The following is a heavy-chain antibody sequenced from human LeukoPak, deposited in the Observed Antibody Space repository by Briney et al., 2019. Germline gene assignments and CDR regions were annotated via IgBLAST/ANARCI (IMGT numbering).Heavy chain of an antibody. J-gene: IGHJ4*02. D-gene: IGHD2-15*01. CDR3: ARGHCSGGSCYSYYFDY. Sequence: ASVKVSCKASGYTFTSYDINCVRQATGQGLEWMGWMNPNSGNTGYAQKFQGRVTMTRNTSISTAYMEPSSLRSEDTAVYYCARGHCSGGSCYSYYFDYWGQGTLVTVSS. CDR2: MNPNSGNT. V-gene: IGHV1-8*01. CDR1: GYTFTSYD.